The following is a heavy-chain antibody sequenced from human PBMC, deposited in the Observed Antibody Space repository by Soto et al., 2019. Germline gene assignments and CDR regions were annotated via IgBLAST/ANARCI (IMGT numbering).Heavy chain of an antibody. CDR3: VKDRVAVAGHPVYYFDY. D-gene: IGHD6-19*01. V-gene: IGHV3-64D*06. Sequence: HPGGSLRLSCSASGFTFSSYAMHWVRQAPGKGLEYVSAISSNGGSTYYADSVKGRFTISRDNPKNTLYLQMSSLRAEDTAVYYCVKDRVAVAGHPVYYFDYWGQGTLVTVSS. J-gene: IGHJ4*02. CDR2: ISSNGGST. CDR1: GFTFSSYA.